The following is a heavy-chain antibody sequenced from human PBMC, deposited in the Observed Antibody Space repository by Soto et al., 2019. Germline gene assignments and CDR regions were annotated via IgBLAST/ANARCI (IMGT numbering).Heavy chain of an antibody. J-gene: IGHJ4*02. CDR1: GFTFSSYA. CDR2: ISGSGAST. Sequence: GGSVRLSCAASGFTFSSYAMSWVRQAPGKGLEWVSSISGSGASTYYADSVKGRFTFSRDNSKNTLYLQMNSLRAEDTAVYYCAKVGYCSSSSCQYYFDYWGQGALVTVSS. D-gene: IGHD2-15*01. CDR3: AKVGYCSSSSCQYYFDY. V-gene: IGHV3-23*01.